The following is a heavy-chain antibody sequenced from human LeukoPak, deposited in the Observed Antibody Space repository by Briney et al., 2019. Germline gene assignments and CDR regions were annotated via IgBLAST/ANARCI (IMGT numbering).Heavy chain of an antibody. Sequence: GWSLALSCAASGFTFSSYTMTWVRQAPGPGLDWVSYISGSSTTIYYAASVKGRFTISRDNAKNSLYLQMNSLRDEGTAVYYCAIDVLSYGDSGVDYWGQGTLVTVSS. CDR3: AIDVLSYGDSGVDY. D-gene: IGHD2-2*01. CDR2: ISGSSTTI. CDR1: GFTFSSYT. V-gene: IGHV3-48*02. J-gene: IGHJ4*02.